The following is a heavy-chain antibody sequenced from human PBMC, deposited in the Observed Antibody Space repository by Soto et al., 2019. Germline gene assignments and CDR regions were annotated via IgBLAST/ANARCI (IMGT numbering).Heavy chain of an antibody. CDR2: IIPILGIA. Sequence: QVQLVQSGAEVKKPGSSVKVSCKASGGTFSSYTISWVRQAPGQGLEWMGRIIPILGIANYAQKFQGRVTITADKSTSTAYMELSSLRSEDTAVYYCARDRPYGEIPFDSWGQGTLVTVSS. V-gene: IGHV1-69*08. CDR1: GGTFSSYT. CDR3: ARDRPYGEIPFDS. J-gene: IGHJ4*02. D-gene: IGHD3-10*01.